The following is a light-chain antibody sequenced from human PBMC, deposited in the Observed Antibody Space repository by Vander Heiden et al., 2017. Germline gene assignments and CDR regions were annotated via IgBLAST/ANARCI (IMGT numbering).Light chain of an antibody. J-gene: IGLJ1*01. Sequence: SYELTQPPSVSVSPGQTASITCPGAKLGKKSACWYRQKSGQAPVLVISQNSKRPSGIPERFSGSNSGNTATLTISGTQAMDEADYYCQAWDSGTGVFGTGTRVTVL. CDR3: QAWDSGTGV. CDR1: KLGKKS. CDR2: QNS. V-gene: IGLV3-1*01.